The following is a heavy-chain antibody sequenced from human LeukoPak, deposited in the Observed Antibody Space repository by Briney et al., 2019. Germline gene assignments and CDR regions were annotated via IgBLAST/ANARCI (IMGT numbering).Heavy chain of an antibody. CDR2: ISVSGGGT. CDR3: AKRAASGTGAFDI. D-gene: IGHD6-13*01. J-gene: IGHJ3*02. CDR1: DFTFSTYA. V-gene: IGHV3-23*01. Sequence: GGSLRLSCAASDFTFSTYAMNWVRQAPGKGLEWVSGISVSGGGTDYADSVKGRFTISRDNSKNTLYMQMNSLRAEDTAVYYCAKRAASGTGAFDIWGQGTIVTVSS.